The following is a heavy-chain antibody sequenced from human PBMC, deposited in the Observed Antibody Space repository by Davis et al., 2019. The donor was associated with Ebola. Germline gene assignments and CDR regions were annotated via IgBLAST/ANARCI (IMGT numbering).Heavy chain of an antibody. CDR2: INPYSGGT. CDR3: ARVRYCGGDCSRHYYYGMDV. J-gene: IGHJ6*04. CDR1: GYTFTGYY. Sequence: ASVKVSCKASGYTFTGYYLHWVRQAPGQGLEWMGRINPYSGGTNYAQKFQGRVTMTRDTSISTAYMELSRLRSDDTAVYYCARVRYCGGDCSRHYYYGMDVWGKGTTVTVSS. V-gene: IGHV1-2*06. D-gene: IGHD2-21*02.